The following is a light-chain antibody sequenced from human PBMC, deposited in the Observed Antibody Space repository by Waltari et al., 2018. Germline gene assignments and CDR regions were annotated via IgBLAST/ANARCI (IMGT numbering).Light chain of an antibody. CDR1: SSDVGSYNY. Sequence: QSALTQPRSVSGSPGQSVTISCTGTSSDVGSYNYVSWFQQHPGKAPKLMIYDVTKRPSGVPDRFSGSKSGSTASLTISGLQADDEADYYCCSYAGSYTLGVFGGGTKLTVL. V-gene: IGLV2-11*01. J-gene: IGLJ3*02. CDR3: CSYAGSYTLGV. CDR2: DVT.